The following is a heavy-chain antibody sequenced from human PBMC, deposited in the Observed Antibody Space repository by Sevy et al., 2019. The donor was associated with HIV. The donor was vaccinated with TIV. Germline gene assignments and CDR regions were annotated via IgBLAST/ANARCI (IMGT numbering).Heavy chain of an antibody. Sequence: SETLSLTCTVSGGSISSVDSYWNWIRQPPGKGLEWIGYIFYSGSTYYNPSLKSRVTISLDTSKNQFSLKLNSVTAADTAVFYCARAEYGDYVKWLDPWGQGTLVTVSS. J-gene: IGHJ5*02. D-gene: IGHD4-17*01. CDR3: ARAEYGDYVKWLDP. CDR2: IFYSGST. V-gene: IGHV4-30-4*01. CDR1: GGSISSVDSY.